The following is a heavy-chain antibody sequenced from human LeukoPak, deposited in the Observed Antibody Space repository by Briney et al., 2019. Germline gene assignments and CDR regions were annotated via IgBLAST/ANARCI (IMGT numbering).Heavy chain of an antibody. Sequence: SETLSLTCTVSGGSISSSSYYWGWIRQPPGKGLGWIGSIYYSGSTYYNPSLKSRLTISVDTSKNQFSLKLISVTAADAAVYYCARLFSGSYFRRYYFDYWGQGTLVTVSS. CDR1: GGSISSSSYY. J-gene: IGHJ4*02. CDR3: ARLFSGSYFRRYYFDY. V-gene: IGHV4-39*07. CDR2: IYYSGST. D-gene: IGHD1-26*01.